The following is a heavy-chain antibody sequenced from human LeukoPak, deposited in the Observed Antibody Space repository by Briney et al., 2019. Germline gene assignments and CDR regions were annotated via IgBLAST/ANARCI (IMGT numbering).Heavy chain of an antibody. CDR3: ARDNGAYSSGSHYYYYYGMDV. CDR1: GFTFSSYA. CDR2: ISGSGGST. J-gene: IGHJ6*02. Sequence: GGSLRLSCAASGFTFSSYAMSWVRQAPGKGLEWVSAISGSGGSTYYADSVKGRFTISRDNAKNSLYLQMNSLRAEDTAVYYCARDNGAYSSGSHYYYYYGMDVWGQGTTVTVSS. V-gene: IGHV3-23*01. D-gene: IGHD6-19*01.